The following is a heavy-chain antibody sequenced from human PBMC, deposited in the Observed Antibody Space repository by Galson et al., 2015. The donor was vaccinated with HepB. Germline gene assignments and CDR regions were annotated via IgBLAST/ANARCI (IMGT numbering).Heavy chain of an antibody. CDR3: ASPTTVPAALLC. V-gene: IGHV5-10-1*01. Sequence: QSGAEVKKPGESLRISCKGSGYSFTSYWISWVRQMPGKGLEWMGRIDPSDSYTNYSPSFQGHVTISADKSISTAYLQWSSLKASDTAMYYCASPTTVPAALLCWGQGTLVTVSS. D-gene: IGHD2-2*01. J-gene: IGHJ4*02. CDR2: IDPSDSYT. CDR1: GYSFTSYW.